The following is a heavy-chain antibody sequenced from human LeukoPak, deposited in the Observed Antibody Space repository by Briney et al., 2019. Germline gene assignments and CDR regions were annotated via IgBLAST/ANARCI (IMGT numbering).Heavy chain of an antibody. Sequence: QSGGSLRLSCAASGYIFNWYWMHWVRQAPGKGLVWVSRINIDGSQTSYADSVKGRFTISRDNARDTLYLQMNSLRVEDTAVYYCTKDLTGEVDSWGQGTLVTVSS. CDR2: INIDGSQT. D-gene: IGHD7-27*01. CDR3: TKDLTGEVDS. V-gene: IGHV3-74*01. J-gene: IGHJ4*02. CDR1: GYIFNWYW.